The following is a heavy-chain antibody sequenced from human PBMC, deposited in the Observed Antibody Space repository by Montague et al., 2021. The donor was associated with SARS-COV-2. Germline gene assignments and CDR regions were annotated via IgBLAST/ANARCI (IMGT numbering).Heavy chain of an antibody. CDR2: VNPSGNA. V-gene: IGHV4-34*01. D-gene: IGHD3-10*01. Sequence: SETLSLTCAVNSSSFLPNYWSWIRQPPGGGLEWIGEVNPSGNAFYNSSLNSRVTISVSSSSSQFSLRLTSVTAADTAVYYCARGRGSDYMYWFDAWGQGTLVIVSS. CDR1: SSSFLPNY. CDR3: ARGRGSDYMYWFDA. J-gene: IGHJ5*02.